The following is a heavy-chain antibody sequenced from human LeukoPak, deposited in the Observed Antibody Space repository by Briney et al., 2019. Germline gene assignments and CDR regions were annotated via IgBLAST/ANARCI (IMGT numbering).Heavy chain of an antibody. CDR3: ARGYYYGSGSYYAP. Sequence: PSETLSLTCAVYSGSFSGYYWSWIRQPPGKGLERIVEINHSGSTNYNPSLKSRVTISVDTSKNQFSLKLSSVTAADTAVYYCARGYYYGSGSYYAPWGQGTLVSVFS. CDR1: SGSFSGYY. J-gene: IGHJ5*02. V-gene: IGHV4-34*01. CDR2: INHSGST. D-gene: IGHD3-10*01.